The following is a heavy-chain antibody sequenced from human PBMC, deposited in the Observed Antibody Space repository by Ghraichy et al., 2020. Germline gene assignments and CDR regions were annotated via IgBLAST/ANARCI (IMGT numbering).Heavy chain of an antibody. CDR1: GYTFTSYY. V-gene: IGHV1-46*01. CDR2: INPSGGST. J-gene: IGHJ6*02. CDR3: ARGGDIVVVPTAIPPLHYYFYGMDV. D-gene: IGHD2-2*01. Sequence: ASVKVSCKASGYTFTSYYMHWVRQAPGQGLEWMGIINPSGGSTTYAQKFQGRVTMTRDTSTSTVYMDLSSLRSEDTAVYYCARGGDIVVVPTAIPPLHYYFYGMDVWGQGTVVTASS.